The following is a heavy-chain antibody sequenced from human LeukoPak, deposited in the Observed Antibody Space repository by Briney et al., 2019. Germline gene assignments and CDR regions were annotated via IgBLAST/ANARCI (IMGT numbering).Heavy chain of an antibody. CDR2: IYSGGNT. CDR1: GFTVSSNY. J-gene: IGHJ1*01. D-gene: IGHD4-17*01. CDR3: ARVNTVTTYGEYFQH. V-gene: IGHV3-53*01. Sequence: GGSLRLSCTASGFTVSSNYMSWVRQAPGKGLEWVSVIYSGGNTYYTDSVKGRFTLSRDNSKNTLYLQMNSLRAEDTAVYYCARVNTVTTYGEYFQHWGQGTLVTVSS.